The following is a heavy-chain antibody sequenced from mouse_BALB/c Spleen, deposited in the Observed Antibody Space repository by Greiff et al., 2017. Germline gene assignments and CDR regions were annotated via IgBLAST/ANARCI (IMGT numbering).Heavy chain of an antibody. J-gene: IGHJ4*01. V-gene: IGHV1-20*02. CDR3: ARRGGSYDYAMDY. Sequence: VQLKQSGPELVKPGASVKISCKASGYSFTGYFMNWVMQSHGKSLEWIGRINPYNGDTFYNQKFKGKATLTVDKSSSTAHMELRSLASEDSAVYYCARRGGSYDYAMDYWGQGTSVTVSS. CDR1: GYSFTGYF. CDR2: INPYNGDT. D-gene: IGHD6-1*01.